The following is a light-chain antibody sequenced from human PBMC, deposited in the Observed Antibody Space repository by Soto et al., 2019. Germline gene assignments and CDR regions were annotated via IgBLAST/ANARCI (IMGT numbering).Light chain of an antibody. CDR1: STDVGSHKL. Sequence: SGLTHPSRLSASPGQKITISCTGTSTDVGSHKLVSWYQQYPGNAPKLIIFEAYKRPSGVPNRFSGSKSGSTASLTISGLQAEDEADYYCCSNAVGSTYVFGTGTKVTVL. CDR2: EAY. J-gene: IGLJ1*01. CDR3: CSNAVGSTYV. V-gene: IGLV2-23*01.